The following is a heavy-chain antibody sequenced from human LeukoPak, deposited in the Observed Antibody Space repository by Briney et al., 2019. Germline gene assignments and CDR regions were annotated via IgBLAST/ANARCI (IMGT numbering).Heavy chain of an antibody. Sequence: GGSLRLSCAASGFTFDDYGMSWVRQAPGEGLEWVSGISGSGGNTYYADSVKGRFTISRDNSKNTLYLQMNSLRAEDTAVYYCAKDDNYIRFLSWGQGTLVTVSS. D-gene: IGHD3-16*01. CDR3: AKDDNYIRFLS. CDR2: ISGSGGNT. V-gene: IGHV3-23*01. CDR1: GFTFDDYG. J-gene: IGHJ5*02.